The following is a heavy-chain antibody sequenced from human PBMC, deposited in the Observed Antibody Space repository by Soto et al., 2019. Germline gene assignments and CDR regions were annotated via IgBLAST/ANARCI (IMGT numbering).Heavy chain of an antibody. CDR1: GGSISSSSYY. Sequence: PSETLSLTCTVSGGSISSSSYYWGWIRQPPGKGLEWIGSIYYSGSTYYNPSLKSRVTISVDTSKNQFSLKLSPVTAADTAVYYCARLAYWSSTSCYVVWAFDIWGQGTRVTVSS. V-gene: IGHV4-39*01. D-gene: IGHD2-2*01. J-gene: IGHJ3*02. CDR3: ARLAYWSSTSCYVVWAFDI. CDR2: IYYSGST.